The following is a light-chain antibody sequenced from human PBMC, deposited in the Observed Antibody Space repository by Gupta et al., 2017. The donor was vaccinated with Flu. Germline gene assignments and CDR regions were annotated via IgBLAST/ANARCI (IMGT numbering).Light chain of an antibody. Sequence: DIQLSQPPPSLSASGGNSVNMSCRTRQIISGYLTWYQQKPGKAPKLLIYATSTLQSGVPARFSGVGSGTHFTLTISSLQAEDSSIFYCHQCDNLPHTFGGGTKVEIK. CDR1: QIISGY. CDR3: HQCDNLPHT. CDR2: ATS. V-gene: IGKV1-39*01. J-gene: IGKJ4*01.